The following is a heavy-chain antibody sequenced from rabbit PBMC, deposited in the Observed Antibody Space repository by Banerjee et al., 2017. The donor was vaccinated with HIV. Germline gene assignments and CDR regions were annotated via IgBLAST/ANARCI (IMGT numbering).Heavy chain of an antibody. J-gene: IGHJ3*01. Sequence: EESGGDLVKPEGSLTLTCTASGLDFSSSYWICWVRQAPGKGLEWIACIYTSSGNTVYARWAKGRFTISKTSSTTVTLQMTSLTAADTATYFCARGYGAATGLDLWGPGTLVTVS. V-gene: IGHV1S45*01. CDR3: ARGYGAATGLDL. CDR2: IYTSSGNT. D-gene: IGHD6-1*01. CDR1: GLDFSSSYW.